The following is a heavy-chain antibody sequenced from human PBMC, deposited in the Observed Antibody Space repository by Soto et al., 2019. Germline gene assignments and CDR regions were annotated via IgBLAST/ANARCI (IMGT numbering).Heavy chain of an antibody. J-gene: IGHJ4*02. CDR3: ASNTSGRYFDY. CDR1: TFSINSRYY. Sequence: NPAETLSLTCSVSTFSINSRYYWGWIRQPPGKGLEWIASIYNSVSTHYNPSLKSRATISVDTSHKQFSLRLSSVTAADTAIYYCASNTSGRYFDYWGPGTLVTVSS. V-gene: IGHV4-38-2*02. CDR2: IYNSVST. D-gene: IGHD6-19*01.